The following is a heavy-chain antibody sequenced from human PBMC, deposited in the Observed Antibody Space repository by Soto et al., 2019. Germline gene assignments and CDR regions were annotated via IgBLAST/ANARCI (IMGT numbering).Heavy chain of an antibody. CDR3: ARDRPALQQIVLVPADGMDV. CDR2: ISYDGSNK. J-gene: IGHJ6*02. CDR1: GFTFSSYA. V-gene: IGHV3-30-3*01. Sequence: GGSLRLSCAASGFTFSSYAMHWVRQAPGKGLEWVAVISYDGSNKYYADSVKGRFTISRDNSKNTLYLQMNSLRAEDTAVYYCARDRPALQQIVLVPADGMDVWGQGTTVTVSS. D-gene: IGHD2-2*01.